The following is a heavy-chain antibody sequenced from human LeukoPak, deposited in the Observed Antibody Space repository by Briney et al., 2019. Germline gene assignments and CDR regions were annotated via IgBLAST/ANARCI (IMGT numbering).Heavy chain of an antibody. V-gene: IGHV3-7*01. J-gene: IGHJ4*02. Sequence: GGSLRLSCVASGFTFSSSWMTWVRQAPGKGLEWVANINPDGSVEHSVDFVKGRFDVSRKNAKNSLYLQMNGLTGEDTAVYYCVKGGWCDDWGQGALVTVSS. CDR2: INPDGSVE. D-gene: IGHD2-21*01. CDR1: GFTFSSSW. CDR3: VKGGWCDD.